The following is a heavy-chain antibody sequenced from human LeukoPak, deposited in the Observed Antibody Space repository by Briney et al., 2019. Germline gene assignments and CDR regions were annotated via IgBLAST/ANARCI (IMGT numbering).Heavy chain of an antibody. J-gene: IGHJ5*02. CDR3: ARAPYYDFWSGYYTTGYNWFDP. D-gene: IGHD3-3*01. CDR2: MNPNSGNT. V-gene: IGHV1-8*01. CDR1: GYTFTSYD. Sequence: SVKVSCKASGYTFTSYDINWVRQATGQWLEWMGWMNPNSGNTGYAQKFQGRVTMTRNTSISTAYMELSSLRSEDTAMYYCARAPYYDFWSGYYTTGYNWFDPWGQGTLVTVSS.